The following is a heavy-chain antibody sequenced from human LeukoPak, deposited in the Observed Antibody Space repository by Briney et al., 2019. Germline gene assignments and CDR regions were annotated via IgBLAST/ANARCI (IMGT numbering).Heavy chain of an antibody. D-gene: IGHD2-15*01. J-gene: IGHJ4*02. CDR3: ARDSLGYCSGGSCPLAY. Sequence: SETLSLTCAVSGGSISSSNWWSWVRQPPGKGLEWIGQIYHSGSTNYNPSLKSRVAIPVDKSKNQFSLNLNSVTAADTAVYYCARDSLGYCSGGSCPLAYWGQGTLVTVSS. CDR1: GGSISSSNW. CDR2: IYHSGST. V-gene: IGHV4-4*02.